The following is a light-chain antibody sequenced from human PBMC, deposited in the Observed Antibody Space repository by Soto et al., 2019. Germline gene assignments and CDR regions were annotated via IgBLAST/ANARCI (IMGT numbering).Light chain of an antibody. CDR2: EVN. V-gene: IGLV2-14*01. J-gene: IGLJ2*01. CDR3: SSFTSSNTLV. CDR1: SSDVGGYKY. Sequence: QSALTQPASVSGSPGQSITISCTGTSSDVGGYKYVSWYQQHPGKAPKLMIYEVNNRLSGVSNRFSGSKSGNTASLIISGLQAEDEADYYCSSFTSSNTLVFGGGTKLTVL.